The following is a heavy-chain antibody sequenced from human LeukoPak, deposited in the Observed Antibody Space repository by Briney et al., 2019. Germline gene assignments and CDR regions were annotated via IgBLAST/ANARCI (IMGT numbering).Heavy chain of an antibody. Sequence: GGSLRLSCAASGFTFSSYGMHWVRQAPGKGLEWVAFIRYDGSNKYYADSVKGRFTISRDNSKNTLYLQMNSLRAEDTAVYYCASNPVMVRGVIMHWGQGTLVTVSS. V-gene: IGHV3-30*02. D-gene: IGHD3-10*01. J-gene: IGHJ4*02. CDR3: ASNPVMVRGVIMH. CDR1: GFTFSSYG. CDR2: IRYDGSNK.